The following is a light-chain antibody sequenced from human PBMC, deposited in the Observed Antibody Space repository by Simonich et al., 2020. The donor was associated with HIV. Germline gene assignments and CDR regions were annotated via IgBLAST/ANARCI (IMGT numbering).Light chain of an antibody. Sequence: QSALTQPPSVSGSPGQSVTISCTGTSSDVGGYNYVSWYQQHPGKAPKLMIYDVSKRPSGVSNRFSGSKSGNTASLTISGLQAEDEGDYYCSSYTTITTLVFGGGTKVTVL. V-gene: IGLV2-14*03. CDR3: SSYTTITTLV. CDR1: SSDVGGYNY. J-gene: IGLJ2*01. CDR2: DVS.